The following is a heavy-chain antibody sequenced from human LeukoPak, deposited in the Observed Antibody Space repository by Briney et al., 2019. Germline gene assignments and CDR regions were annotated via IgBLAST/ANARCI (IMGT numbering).Heavy chain of an antibody. CDR2: IYSGGST. CDR1: GFTVSSNY. J-gene: IGHJ4*02. CDR3: ARIFKGSSTSPLHFDY. V-gene: IGHV3-66*01. Sequence: GGSLRLSCAASGFTVSSNYMSWVRQAPGKGLEWVSVIYSGGSTYYADSVEGRFTISRDNSKNTLYLQMNSLRAEDTAVYYCARIFKGSSTSPLHFDYWGQGTLVTVSS. D-gene: IGHD2-2*01.